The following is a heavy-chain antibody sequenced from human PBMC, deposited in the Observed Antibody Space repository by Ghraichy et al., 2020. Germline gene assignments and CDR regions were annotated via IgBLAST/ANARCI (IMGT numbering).Heavy chain of an antibody. CDR1: GFTFSSYW. V-gene: IGHV3-74*01. CDR2: INSDGSST. Sequence: GGSLRLSCAASGFTFSSYWMHWVRQDPGKGLVWVSRINSDGSSTNYADSVKGRFAISRDNAKNTLYLQVSSLRAEDTAVYYCARGVTTVTTIAHYYYMDDRGNGNAVTVS. D-gene: IGHD4-11*01. CDR3: ARGVTTVTTIAHYYYMDD. J-gene: IGHJ6*03.